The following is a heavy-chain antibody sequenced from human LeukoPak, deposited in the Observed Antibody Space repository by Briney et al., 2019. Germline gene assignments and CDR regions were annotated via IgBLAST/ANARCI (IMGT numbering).Heavy chain of an antibody. J-gene: IGHJ2*01. V-gene: IGHV3-23*01. CDR3: VRDSPDRRGYFWYLDV. CDR1: GFTFKKYA. Sequence: GGSLRLSCAASGFTFKKYAMTWVRQAPGKGLEWVSSPGSTSGVAFYADSVKGRFTISRDNFRNTLYLQMNSLRADDTALYYCVRDSPDRRGYFWYLDVWGRGTLVTVSS. CDR2: PGSTSGVA. D-gene: IGHD3-22*01.